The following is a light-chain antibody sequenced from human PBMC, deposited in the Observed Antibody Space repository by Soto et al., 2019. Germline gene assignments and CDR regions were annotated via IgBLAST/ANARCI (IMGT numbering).Light chain of an antibody. CDR1: QSVSSSF. CDR2: GAS. CDR3: QQYDGSPRT. Sequence: DIVLTQSPGALSLSPGERATLSCRASQSVSSSFLAWYQQKPGQAPRLLIYGASSRATGIPDRFSGSGSGTDFTLTISRLEPEDFAVYYCQQYDGSPRTFGQGTKVEIK. J-gene: IGKJ1*01. V-gene: IGKV3-20*01.